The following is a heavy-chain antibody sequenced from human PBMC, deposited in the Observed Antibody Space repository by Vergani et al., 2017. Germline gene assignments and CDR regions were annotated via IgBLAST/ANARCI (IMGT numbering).Heavy chain of an antibody. V-gene: IGHV1-69*08. CDR1: GGTFSSYT. D-gene: IGHD3-10*01. CDR2: IIPILGIA. J-gene: IGHJ6*02. CDR3: AREGSGSYYNYYYGMDV. Sequence: QVQLVQSGAEVKKPGSSVKVSCKASGGTFSSYTISWVRQAPGQGLELMGRIIPILGIANYAQKFQGRVTITADKSTSTAYMELSSLRSEDTAVYYCAREGSGSYYNYYYGMDVWGQGTTVTVSS.